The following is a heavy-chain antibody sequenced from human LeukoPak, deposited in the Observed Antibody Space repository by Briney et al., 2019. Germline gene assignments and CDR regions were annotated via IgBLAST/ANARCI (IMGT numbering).Heavy chain of an antibody. J-gene: IGHJ4*02. V-gene: IGHV4-34*01. CDR2: INHSGST. D-gene: IGHD3-10*01. Sequence: SETLSLTCAVYGGSLSGYYWSWIGQPPGKGLEWIGEINHSGSTNYNPSLKSRVTISVDTSKNQFSLKLSSVTAADTAVYYCARDRYGSGSYYGYYFDYWGQGTLVTVSS. CDR3: ARDRYGSGSYYGYYFDY. CDR1: GGSLSGYY.